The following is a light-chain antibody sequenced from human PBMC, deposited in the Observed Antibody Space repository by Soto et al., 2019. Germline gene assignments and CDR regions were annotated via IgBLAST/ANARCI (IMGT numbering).Light chain of an antibody. Sequence: DIQMTQSPSSLSASVEDRVTITCRASQTISTSLNWYQQKPGKAPKLLIDAVSSLQTGVPSRFSGSGSGTDYSITISSLQPVDFLTNYCHQTYSTWTFTFGHGTKVDFK. CDR1: QTISTS. J-gene: IGKJ3*01. CDR2: AVS. V-gene: IGKV1-39*01. CDR3: HQTYSTWTFT.